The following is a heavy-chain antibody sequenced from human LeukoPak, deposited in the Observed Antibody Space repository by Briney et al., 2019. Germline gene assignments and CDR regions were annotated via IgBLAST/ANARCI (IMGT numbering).Heavy chain of an antibody. Sequence: GKSLRLSCAASEFTFSSYAMHWVRQSPGKGLEWVAVIAYDGGNKYYADSVKGRFTISRDNSKNTLYLLMNSLSTEDTAVYYCARGEYLDSWGQGTLVTVSS. J-gene: IGHJ5*01. D-gene: IGHD2-2*02. CDR1: EFTFSSYA. CDR2: IAYDGGNK. V-gene: IGHV3-30*04. CDR3: ARGEYLDS.